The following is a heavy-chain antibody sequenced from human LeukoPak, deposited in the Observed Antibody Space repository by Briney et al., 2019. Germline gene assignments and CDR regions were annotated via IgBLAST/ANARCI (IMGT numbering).Heavy chain of an antibody. CDR1: GFTFSSYS. CDR2: ISSSSSTI. CDR3: ARNAGFFDI. J-gene: IGHJ3*02. Sequence: PGGSLRLSCAASGFTFSSYSMNWVRQAPGKGLEWVSYISSSSSTIYYADSVKGRFTISRDNAKNSLCLQMNILRAEDTAVYYCARNAGFFDIWGQGTMVTVSS. V-gene: IGHV3-48*01.